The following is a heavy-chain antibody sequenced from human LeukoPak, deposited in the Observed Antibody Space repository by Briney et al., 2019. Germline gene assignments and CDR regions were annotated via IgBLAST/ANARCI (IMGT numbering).Heavy chain of an antibody. CDR1: GGTFSSYA. CDR2: IIPIFGTA. Sequence: SVKVSCKASGGTFSSYAISWVRQAPAQGLEWMGGIIPIFGTANYAQKFQGRVTITTDESTSTAYMELSSLRSEDTAVYYCARDNYAGANWFDPWGQGTLVTVSS. J-gene: IGHJ5*02. D-gene: IGHD1-7*01. V-gene: IGHV1-69*05. CDR3: ARDNYAGANWFDP.